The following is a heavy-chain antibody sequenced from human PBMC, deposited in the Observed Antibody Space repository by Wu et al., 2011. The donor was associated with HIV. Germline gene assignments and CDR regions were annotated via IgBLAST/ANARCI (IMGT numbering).Heavy chain of an antibody. J-gene: IGHJ6*03. CDR1: GDSLTKYA. CDR2: IIPNSGTT. D-gene: IGHD2-15*01. CDR3: ARSGEAAEYYYYYMNV. V-gene: IGHV1-69*14. Sequence: QVLLVQSGAEVKKPGSSVKVSCKASGDSLTKYAFSWVRQAPGQGLEWMGGIIPNSGTTNYARKFQGRFTVTADTSTTTVHMELRSLRSEDTAVYYCARSGEAAEYYYYYMNVWAKGPXVTISS.